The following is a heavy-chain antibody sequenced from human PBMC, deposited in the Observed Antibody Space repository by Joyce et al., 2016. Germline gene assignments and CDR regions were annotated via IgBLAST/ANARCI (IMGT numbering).Heavy chain of an antibody. CDR3: AKGAFWRRFDS. CDR1: GFNFTTHA. D-gene: IGHD3-3*01. V-gene: IGHV3-30*18. J-gene: IGHJ4*02. Sequence: QIRLVESGGGVVQPGRSMRLSCAASGFNFTTHAIHWVRQAPGKGLELVTVISYDGSFKYYSESVKGRFTISRDNSKTTVSLEMSSLRPEDTALYYCAKGAFWRRFDSWGQGIRVTVSS. CDR2: ISYDGSFK.